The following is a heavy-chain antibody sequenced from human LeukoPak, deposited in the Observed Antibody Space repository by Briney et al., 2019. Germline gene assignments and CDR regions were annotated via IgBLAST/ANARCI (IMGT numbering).Heavy chain of an antibody. V-gene: IGHV1-18*01. J-gene: IGHJ3*02. D-gene: IGHD5-18*01. Sequence: ASVKVSCKASGYTFNRYALSWVRQAPGQGLEWMGWISAYNGNTNYAQKLQGRVTMTTDTSTSTAYMELRSLRSDDTAVYYCARWIHLWLPAFDIWGQGAMVTVSS. CDR3: ARWIHLWLPAFDI. CDR1: GYTFNRYA. CDR2: ISAYNGNT.